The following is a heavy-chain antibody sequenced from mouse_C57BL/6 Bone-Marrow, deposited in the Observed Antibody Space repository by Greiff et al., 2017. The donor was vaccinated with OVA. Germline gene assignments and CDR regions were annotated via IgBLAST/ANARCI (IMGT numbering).Heavy chain of an antibody. CDR1: GYAFSSYW. CDR3: ARGYF. Sequence: VQLVESGAELVKPGASVEISCKASGYAFSSYWMNWVKQRPGKGLEWIGQIYPGDGDTNYNGKFKGKATLTADKSSSTASIQLSSLSSDASAVYFCARGYFWGQGTTLTVSS. J-gene: IGHJ2*01. V-gene: IGHV1-80*01. CDR2: IYPGDGDT.